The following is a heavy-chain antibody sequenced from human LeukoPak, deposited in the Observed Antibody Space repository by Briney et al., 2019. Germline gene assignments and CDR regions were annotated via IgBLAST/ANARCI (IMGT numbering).Heavy chain of an antibody. CDR1: GGSFSGYY. J-gene: IGHJ4*02. Sequence: SETLSLTCAVSGGSFSGYYWSWIRQPPGKGLEWIGEINHSGSTNYNPSLKSRVTISVDTSKNQFSLKLSSVTAADTAVYYCAMRGYSYGPIDYWGQGTLVTVSS. CDR3: AMRGYSYGPIDY. V-gene: IGHV4-34*01. D-gene: IGHD5-18*01. CDR2: INHSGST.